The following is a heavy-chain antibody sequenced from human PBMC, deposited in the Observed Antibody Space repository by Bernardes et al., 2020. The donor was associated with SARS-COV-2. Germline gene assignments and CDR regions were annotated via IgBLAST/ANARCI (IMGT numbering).Heavy chain of an antibody. CDR3: ARILIGTTGYGMDV. CDR1: EFTFSSYW. CDR2: TNNDGTKT. J-gene: IGHJ6*02. Sequence: VGSLRLSCVGSEFTFSSYWIHWVRQVPGKGLVWVSRTNNDGTKTDYADFVEGRFTILRDNAKRTLYLQMNSLRVEDTAVYYCARILIGTTGYGMDVWGQGTSVAVSS. D-gene: IGHD2-15*01. V-gene: IGHV3-74*01.